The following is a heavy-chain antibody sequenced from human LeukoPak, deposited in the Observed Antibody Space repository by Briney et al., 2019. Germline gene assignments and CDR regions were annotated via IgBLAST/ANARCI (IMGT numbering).Heavy chain of an antibody. CDR3: AREYSSSSSWFDP. V-gene: IGHV1-69*05. CDR2: IIPIFGTA. J-gene: IGHJ5*02. Sequence: GSSVKVSCKASGGTFSSYAISWVRQAPGQGLEWMGGIIPIFGTANYAQKFQGRVTITTDESTSTAYMELGSLRSEDTAVYYCAREYSSSSSWFDPWGQGTLVTVSS. CDR1: GGTFSSYA. D-gene: IGHD6-6*01.